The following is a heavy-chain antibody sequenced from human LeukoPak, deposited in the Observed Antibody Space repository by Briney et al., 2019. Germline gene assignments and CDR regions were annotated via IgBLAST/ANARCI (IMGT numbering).Heavy chain of an antibody. CDR3: ATGRLRLGELSGYMDV. CDR1: GYTLTELS. CDR2: FDPEDGET. V-gene: IGHV1-24*01. Sequence: ASVKVSCKVSGYTLTELSMHWVRQAPGKGLEWMGGFDPEDGETIYAQKFQGRVTMTEDTSTDTAYMELSSLRSEDTAVYYCATGRLRLGELSGYMDVWGKGTTVTVSS. D-gene: IGHD3-16*02. J-gene: IGHJ6*03.